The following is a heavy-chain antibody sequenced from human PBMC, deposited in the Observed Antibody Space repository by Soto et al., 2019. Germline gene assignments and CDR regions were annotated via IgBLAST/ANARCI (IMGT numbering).Heavy chain of an antibody. Sequence: GGSLRLSCAASGFSFRDYWVTWVRQAPGKGLDWVANIKQDGSEKYYLDSLKGRFTISRDNAKNSVYLLMNSLGAEDTAVYYCARGKDGRRAGTYYFDMDVWGKGTTVTVSS. J-gene: IGHJ6*03. V-gene: IGHV3-7*01. CDR3: ARGKDGRRAGTYYFDMDV. CDR1: GFSFRDYW. CDR2: IKQDGSEK. D-gene: IGHD1-1*01.